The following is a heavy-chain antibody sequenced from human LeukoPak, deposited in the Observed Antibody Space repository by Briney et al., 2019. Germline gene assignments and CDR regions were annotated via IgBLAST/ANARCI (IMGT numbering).Heavy chain of an antibody. D-gene: IGHD3-22*01. CDR3: ATGRLGEYYEDSSGYFAY. CDR1: GYTLTELS. J-gene: IGHJ4*02. V-gene: IGHV1-24*01. CDR2: FDPEDGET. Sequence: ASVTVFCTVSGYTLTELSMHWVRQAPGKGREWLGRFDPEDGETIYAQRFQGRVTMTEDTSTNTAYMELSSLRSADSAVYYCATGRLGEYYEDSSGYFAYWGQGTLVTVSS.